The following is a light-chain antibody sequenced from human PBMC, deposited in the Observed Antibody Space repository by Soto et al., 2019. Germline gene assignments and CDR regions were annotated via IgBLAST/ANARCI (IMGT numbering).Light chain of an antibody. J-gene: IGLJ2*01. V-gene: IGLV2-14*01. CDR3: SSYTKVNTLVV. CDR2: EVS. Sequence: QLVLTQPASVSGSPGQSITISCAGTSSDIGGYNYVSWYQQHPGKAPKVMIYEVSNRPSGVSNRFSGSKSGNTATLTISGLQAEDEAEYFCSSYTKVNTLVVFGGGTKLTVL. CDR1: SSDIGGYNY.